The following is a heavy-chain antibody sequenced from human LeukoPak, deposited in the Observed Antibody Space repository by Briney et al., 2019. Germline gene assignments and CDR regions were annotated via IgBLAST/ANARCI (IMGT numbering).Heavy chain of an antibody. CDR1: GGTFSSYA. CDR2: INPNSGGT. D-gene: IGHD6-13*01. V-gene: IGHV1-2*02. Sequence: EASVKVSCKASGGTFSSYAISWVRQAPGQGLEWMGWINPNSGGTNYAQKFQGRVTMTRDTSISTAYMELSRLRSDDTAVYYCAREQQLVLRNAFDIWGQGTMVTVSS. J-gene: IGHJ3*02. CDR3: AREQQLVLRNAFDI.